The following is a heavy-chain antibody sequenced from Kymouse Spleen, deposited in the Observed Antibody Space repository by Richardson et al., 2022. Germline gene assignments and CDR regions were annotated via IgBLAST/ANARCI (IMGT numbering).Heavy chain of an antibody. D-gene: IGHD1-14*01. CDR2: ISSSSSTI. CDR1: GFTFSSYS. CDR3: ARGITEGYYYYYYGMDV. J-gene: IGHJ6*02. V-gene: IGHV3-48*02. Sequence: EVQLVESGGGLVQPGGSLRLSCAASGFTFSSYSMNWVRQAPGKGLEWVSYISSSSSTIYYADSVKGRFTISRDNAKNSLYLQMNSLRDEDTAVYYCARGITEGYYYYYYGMDVWGQGTTVTVSS.